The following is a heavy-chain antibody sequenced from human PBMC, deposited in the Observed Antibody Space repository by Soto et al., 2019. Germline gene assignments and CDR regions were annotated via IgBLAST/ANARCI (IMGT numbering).Heavy chain of an antibody. CDR3: ARSSGRSTSWYGMDV. Sequence: SETLSLTCTVSGGSISSGGYYWSWIRQHPGKGLEWIGYIYYSGSTYYNPSLESRVTISVDTSKNQFSLKLSSVTAADTAVYYCARSSGRSTSWYGMDVWGQGTTVTLSS. D-gene: IGHD6-13*01. V-gene: IGHV4-31*03. CDR2: IYYSGST. CDR1: GGSISSGGYY. J-gene: IGHJ6*02.